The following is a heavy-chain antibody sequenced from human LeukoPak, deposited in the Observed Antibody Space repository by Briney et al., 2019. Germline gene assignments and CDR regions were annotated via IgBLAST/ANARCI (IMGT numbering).Heavy chain of an antibody. Sequence: SVKVSCKASGGTFSSYAISWVRQAPGQRLEWMGGIIPIFGTANYAQKFQGRVTITTDESTSTAYMELSSLRSEDTAVYYCARGECSSTSCYADDHWGQGTLVTVSS. D-gene: IGHD2-2*01. CDR1: GGTFSSYA. CDR2: IIPIFGTA. CDR3: ARGECSSTSCYADDH. J-gene: IGHJ4*02. V-gene: IGHV1-69*05.